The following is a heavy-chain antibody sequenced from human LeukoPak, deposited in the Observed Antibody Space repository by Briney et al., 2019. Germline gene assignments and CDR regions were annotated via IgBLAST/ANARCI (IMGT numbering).Heavy chain of an antibody. V-gene: IGHV1-46*01. D-gene: IGHD5-18*01. Sequence: ASVKVSCKASGYTFTSYYMHWVRQAPGQGLEWMGIINPSGGSTSYAQKFQGRVTMTRDTSTSTVYTELSSLRSEDTAVYYCARVGSGYSYGSPFDYWGQGTLVTASS. CDR3: ARVGSGYSYGSPFDY. J-gene: IGHJ4*02. CDR2: INPSGGST. CDR1: GYTFTSYY.